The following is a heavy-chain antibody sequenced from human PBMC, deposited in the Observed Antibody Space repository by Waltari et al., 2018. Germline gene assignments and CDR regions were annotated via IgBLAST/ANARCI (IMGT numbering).Heavy chain of an antibody. CDR2: ITHSGST. CDR1: GGSFSNYY. CDR3: ARGIPVRIFDD. D-gene: IGHD2-21*01. V-gene: IGHV4-34*01. J-gene: IGHJ4*02. Sequence: QVQLQQWGAGLLKPSETLSLTCAVYGGSFSNYYWTWIRQSPGGGLELIGEITHSGSTYYNPSLKNRVTILVDSSANQFSLRLSSVTAADTAVYYCARGIPVRIFDDWGQGTLVTVSS.